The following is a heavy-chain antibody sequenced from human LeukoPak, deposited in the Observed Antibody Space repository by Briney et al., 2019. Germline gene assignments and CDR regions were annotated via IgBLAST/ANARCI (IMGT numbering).Heavy chain of an antibody. V-gene: IGHV4-31*03. CDR2: IYYSGST. CDR3: ARGVEMATIPVDY. Sequence: PSQTLSLTCTVSGGSISSGGYYWSWIRQHPGKGPEWIGYIYYSGSTYYNPSLKSRVTISVDTSKNQFSLKLSSVTAADTAVYYCARGVEMATIPVDYWGQGTLVTVSS. D-gene: IGHD5-24*01. CDR1: GGSISSGGYY. J-gene: IGHJ4*02.